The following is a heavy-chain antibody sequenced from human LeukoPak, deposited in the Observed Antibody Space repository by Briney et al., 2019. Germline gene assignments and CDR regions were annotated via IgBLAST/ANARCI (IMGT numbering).Heavy chain of an antibody. V-gene: IGHV3-23*01. Sequence: GGSLRLSCTASGFTFSSYAMSWVRQAPGKGLEWVSAISGSGGSTYYADSVKGRFTISRDNSKNTLYLQMNSLRAEDTAVYYCAKDSRHIVVVTAIPPYYFDYWGQGTLVTVSS. CDR1: GFTFSSYA. CDR2: ISGSGGST. J-gene: IGHJ4*02. D-gene: IGHD2-21*02. CDR3: AKDSRHIVVVTAIPPYYFDY.